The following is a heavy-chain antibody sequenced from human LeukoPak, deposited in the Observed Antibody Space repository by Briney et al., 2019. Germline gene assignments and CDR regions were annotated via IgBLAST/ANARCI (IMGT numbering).Heavy chain of an antibody. J-gene: IGHJ6*02. CDR1: GFTVSSNY. D-gene: IGHD5-18*01. Sequence: GGSLRLTCAASGFTVSSNYMSWVRQAPGKGLEWVSVIYSGGSTYYADSVKGRFTISRDNSKNTLYLQMNSLRAEDTAVYYCARVTKITSYGMDVWGQGTTVTVSS. CDR3: ARVTKITSYGMDV. CDR2: IYSGGST. V-gene: IGHV3-66*02.